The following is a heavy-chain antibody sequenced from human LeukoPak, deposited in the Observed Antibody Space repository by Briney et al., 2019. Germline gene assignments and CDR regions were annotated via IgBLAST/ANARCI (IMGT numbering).Heavy chain of an antibody. Sequence: DSVKVSCKASGYTFTGYYMHWVRQAPRQGLEWMGWINPNSGGTNYAQKLQGRVTMTTDTSTSTAYMELRSLRSDDTAVYYCARGTGVLQPPWYFDYWGQGTLVTVSS. CDR3: ARGTGVLQPPWYFDY. D-gene: IGHD7-27*01. V-gene: IGHV1-2*02. CDR2: INPNSGGT. J-gene: IGHJ4*02. CDR1: GYTFTGYY.